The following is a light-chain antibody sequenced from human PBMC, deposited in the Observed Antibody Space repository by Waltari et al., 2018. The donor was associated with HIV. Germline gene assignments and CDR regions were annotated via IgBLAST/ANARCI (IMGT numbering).Light chain of an antibody. Sequence: EIVLTQSPGTLSLSPGERATLSCRASQSVSSSYLGWYQQRPGQAPRLLIYGASGRATDIPDRFSGSGSGTEFTLTIDRLEPEDFAAYYCQQYNSSPLTFGGGTKVEIK. J-gene: IGKJ4*01. CDR3: QQYNSSPLT. V-gene: IGKV3-20*01. CDR1: QSVSSSY. CDR2: GAS.